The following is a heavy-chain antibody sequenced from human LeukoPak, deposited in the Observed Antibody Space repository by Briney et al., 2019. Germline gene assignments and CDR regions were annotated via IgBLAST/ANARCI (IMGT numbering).Heavy chain of an antibody. V-gene: IGHV4-59*12. CDR1: GGSMSSYY. D-gene: IGHD5-24*01. Sequence: SETLSLTCSVSGGSMSSYYWSWIRQSPGKGLEWIGYMYYSGNSNYKSSINFSLESRVTISVDSTKKEFFLKMDSMTAADTAVYYCVAGAPKWLHLVYWGQGTLVTVAS. J-gene: IGHJ4*02. CDR2: MYYSGNS. CDR3: VAGAPKWLHLVY.